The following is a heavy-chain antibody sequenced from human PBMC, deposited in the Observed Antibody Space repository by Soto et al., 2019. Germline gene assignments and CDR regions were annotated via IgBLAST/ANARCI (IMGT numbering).Heavy chain of an antibody. V-gene: IGHV4-30-4*01. J-gene: IGHJ4*02. CDR1: GGSISNGDFF. CDR3: ARRYYYDSRGFYGFDS. D-gene: IGHD3-22*01. Sequence: QVQLQESGPGLVKPSQTLSLTCTVSGGSISNGDFFWNWIRRPPGKGLEWIGYMNYSGTTSYNPSLRSRVSMSIDTSKNQLSLNLTSVTAADTAVYYCARRYYYDSRGFYGFDSWGQGTLVSVSS. CDR2: MNYSGTT.